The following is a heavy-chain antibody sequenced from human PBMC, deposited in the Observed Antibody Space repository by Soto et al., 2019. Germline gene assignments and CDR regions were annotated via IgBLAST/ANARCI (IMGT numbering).Heavy chain of an antibody. V-gene: IGHV3-11*06. J-gene: IGHJ6*02. CDR1: GFTFSDYY. Sequence: GGSLRLSCAASGFTFSDYYMSWIRQAPGKGLEWVSYISSSSSYTNYADSVKGRFTISRDNAKNSLYLQMNSLRAEDTAVYYCARDCSSTSCTNYYGMDVWGQGTTVTVSS. D-gene: IGHD2-2*01. CDR3: ARDCSSTSCTNYYGMDV. CDR2: ISSSSSYT.